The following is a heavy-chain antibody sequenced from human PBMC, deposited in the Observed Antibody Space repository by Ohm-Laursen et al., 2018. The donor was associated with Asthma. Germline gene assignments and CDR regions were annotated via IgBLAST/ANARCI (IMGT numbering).Heavy chain of an antibody. CDR1: GFTFSSYA. V-gene: IGHV3-30-3*01. CDR2: ISYDGSNK. CDR3: ARDGITIFGVVNLDP. D-gene: IGHD3-3*01. J-gene: IGHJ5*02. Sequence: SLRLSCSAPGFTFSSYAMHWVRQAPGKGLECVAVISYDGSNKYYADSVKGRFTISRDNSKNTLYLQMNSLRAEDTAVYYCARDGITIFGVVNLDPWGQGTLVTVSS.